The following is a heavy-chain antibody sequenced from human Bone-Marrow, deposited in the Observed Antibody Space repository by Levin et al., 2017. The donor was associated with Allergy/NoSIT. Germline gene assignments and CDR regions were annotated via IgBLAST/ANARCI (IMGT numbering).Heavy chain of an antibody. CDR3: AHVGVFYTVDK. CDR1: GFSLDTGSVA. CDR2: VYGDDDK. V-gene: IGHV2-5*02. D-gene: IGHD3-16*01. Sequence: ESGPTLVKPTQTLTLTCTFSGFSLDTGSVAVGWIRQPPGKALEWLALVYGDDDKRYSPSLRSRLTISKDTSNNQVALTMTNMDPVDTATYYCAHVGVFYTVDKWGQGTLVTVSS. J-gene: IGHJ4*02.